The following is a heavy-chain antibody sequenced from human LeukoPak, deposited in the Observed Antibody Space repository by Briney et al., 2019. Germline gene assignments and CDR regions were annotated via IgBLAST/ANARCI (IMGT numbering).Heavy chain of an antibody. Sequence: SETLSLTCAVYGGSFSGYYWSWIRQPPGKGLEWIGEISHSGSTNYNPSLKSRVTISVDTSKNQFSLKLSSVTAADTAVYYCARDSGYTPFDLWGRGTLVTVSS. J-gene: IGHJ2*01. V-gene: IGHV4-34*01. CDR1: GGSFSGYY. D-gene: IGHD5-18*01. CDR2: ISHSGST. CDR3: ARDSGYTPFDL.